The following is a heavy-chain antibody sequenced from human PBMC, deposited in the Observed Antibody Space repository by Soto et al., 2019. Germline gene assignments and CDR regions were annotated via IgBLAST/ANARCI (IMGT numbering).Heavy chain of an antibody. D-gene: IGHD3-22*01. Sequence: HRGALRLSCAASGFTFRSYAMSWVRQAPGKGLEWVSAISGSGGSTYYADSVKGRFTISRDNSKNTLYLQMNSLRAEDTAVYYCAKGIVYYYDSSGYFAYWGQGTLVTVSS. V-gene: IGHV3-23*01. J-gene: IGHJ4*02. CDR1: GFTFRSYA. CDR2: ISGSGGST. CDR3: AKGIVYYYDSSGYFAY.